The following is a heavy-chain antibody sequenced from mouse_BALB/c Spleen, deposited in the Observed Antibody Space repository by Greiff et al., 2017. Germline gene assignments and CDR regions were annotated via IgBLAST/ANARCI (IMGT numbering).Heavy chain of an antibody. CDR2: ISSGGGST. D-gene: IGHD1-1*02. CDR1: GFAFSSYD. J-gene: IGHJ1*01. V-gene: IGHV5-12-1*01. CDR3: ARHGGSHWYFDV. Sequence: EVQLVESGGGLVKPGGSLKLSCAASGFAFSSYDMSWVRQTPEKRLEWVAYISSGGGSTYYPDTVKGRFTISRDNAKNTLYLQMSSLKSEDTAMYYCARHGGSHWYFDVWGAGTTVTVSS.